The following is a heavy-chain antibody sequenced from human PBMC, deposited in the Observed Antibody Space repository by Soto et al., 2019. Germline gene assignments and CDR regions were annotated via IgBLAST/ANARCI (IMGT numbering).Heavy chain of an antibody. D-gene: IGHD4-17*01. CDR1: GYTFTSYY. Sequence: QVQLVQSGAEVKKPGASVKVSCKASGYTFTSYYMHWVRQAPGQGLEWMGIINPSGGTTTYAQNCQGRVTMTRDTSTSTFYMQLSSLRSEDTALYYCASGVFGATVTSWGQGTLVTVSS. CDR3: ASGVFGATVTS. V-gene: IGHV1-46*01. CDR2: INPSGGTT. J-gene: IGHJ4*02.